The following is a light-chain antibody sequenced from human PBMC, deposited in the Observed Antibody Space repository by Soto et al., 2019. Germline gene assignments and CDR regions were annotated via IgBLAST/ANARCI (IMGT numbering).Light chain of an antibody. CDR3: QHSYSTPRT. CDR2: AAS. CDR1: QSISSF. V-gene: IGKV1-39*01. J-gene: IGKJ1*01. Sequence: DIQMTQSPSSLSASVGDRVTITCRASQSISSFLNWYQKKPGKAPKLLIYAASSLQSGVPSRFSGSGSGTDFTLTISSLQPEDFATYYCQHSYSTPRTFGQGTKVEIK.